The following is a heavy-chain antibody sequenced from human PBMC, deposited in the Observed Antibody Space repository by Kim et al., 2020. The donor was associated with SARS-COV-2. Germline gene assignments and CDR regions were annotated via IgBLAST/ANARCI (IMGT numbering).Heavy chain of an antibody. CDR1: GDSISSRDYY. D-gene: IGHD3-9*01. J-gene: IGHJ4*02. Sequence: SETLSLTCTVSGDSISSRDYYWGWIRQPPGKGLEWIGSIYYSGTTYYTPSLESRVTISVDTAKNQFSLKLTSVTAADTAVYYCARLRATRNFDFFAGYLDTDHWGQGPLVTVSS. CDR3: ARLRATRNFDFFAGYLDTDH. V-gene: IGHV4-39*01. CDR2: IYYSGTT.